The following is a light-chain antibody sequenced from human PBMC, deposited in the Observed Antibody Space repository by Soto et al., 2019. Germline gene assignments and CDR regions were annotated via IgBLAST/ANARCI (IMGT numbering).Light chain of an antibody. V-gene: IGLV2-14*01. CDR1: SSDVGGYNY. Sequence: QSALTQPASVSGSPGQSITISCTGTSSDVGGYNYVSWYQQHPGKAPKLMIFDVSNRPSGVSNRFPGSKSGNQASLTISGLRAEEEADYYCSSYRSSSIPVVFGGGTKLTVL. CDR3: SSYRSSSIPVV. CDR2: DVS. J-gene: IGLJ2*01.